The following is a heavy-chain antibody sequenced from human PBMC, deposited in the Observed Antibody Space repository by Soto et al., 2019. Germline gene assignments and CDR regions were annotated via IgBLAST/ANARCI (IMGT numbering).Heavy chain of an antibody. CDR1: GFTFSSYA. V-gene: IGHV3-23*01. Sequence: TGGSLRLSCAASGFTFSSYAMSWVRQAPGKGLEWVSAISGSGGSTYYADSVKGRFTISRDNSKNTLYLQMNSLRADDTAVYYCAKDKWLQSYRGFDYWGQGTLVTVSS. CDR2: ISGSGGST. D-gene: IGHD5-12*01. J-gene: IGHJ4*02. CDR3: AKDKWLQSYRGFDY.